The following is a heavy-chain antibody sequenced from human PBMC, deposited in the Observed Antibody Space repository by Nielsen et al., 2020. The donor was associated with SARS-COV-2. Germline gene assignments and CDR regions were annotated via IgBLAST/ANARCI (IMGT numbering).Heavy chain of an antibody. D-gene: IGHD6-19*01. CDR1: GGSFSSYY. V-gene: IGHV4-59*10. Sequence: SETLSLTCAVYGGSFSSYYWSWIRQPAGKGLEWIGRIYTSGSTNYNPSLKSRVTMSVDTSKNQFSLKLSSVTAADTAVYYCARLAVAGPRANYYYGMDVWGQGTTVTVSS. J-gene: IGHJ6*02. CDR3: ARLAVAGPRANYYYGMDV. CDR2: IYTSGST.